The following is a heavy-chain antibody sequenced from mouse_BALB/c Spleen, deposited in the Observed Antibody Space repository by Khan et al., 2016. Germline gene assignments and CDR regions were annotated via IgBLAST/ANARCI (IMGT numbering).Heavy chain of an antibody. CDR2: INTYTGEP. Sequence: QSQLVQSGPELKKPGETVKISCKASGYTFTNYGMNWVKQAPGKGLKWMGWINTYTGEPTYADDFKGRFDFSLLTSASTAYLQIKNLKNEDTATYFCAIGGDYGGFASWGQGTLVTVSA. J-gene: IGHJ3*01. CDR3: AIGGDYGGFAS. CDR1: GYTFTNYG. V-gene: IGHV9-3-1*01. D-gene: IGHD2-13*01.